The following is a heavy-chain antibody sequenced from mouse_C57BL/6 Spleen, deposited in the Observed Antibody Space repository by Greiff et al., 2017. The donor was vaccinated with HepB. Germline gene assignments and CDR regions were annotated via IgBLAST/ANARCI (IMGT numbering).Heavy chain of an antibody. CDR1: GFTFSDYG. D-gene: IGHD4-1*01. J-gene: IGHJ2*01. Sequence: EVQLVESGGGLVKPGGSLKLSCAASGFTFSDYGMHWVRQAPEKGLEWVAYISSGSSTIYYADTVKGRFTISRDNAKNTLFLQMTSRRSEDTAMYYCARPPANWDYYYFDYWGQGTTLTVSS. CDR3: ARPPANWDYYYFDY. V-gene: IGHV5-17*01. CDR2: ISSGSSTI.